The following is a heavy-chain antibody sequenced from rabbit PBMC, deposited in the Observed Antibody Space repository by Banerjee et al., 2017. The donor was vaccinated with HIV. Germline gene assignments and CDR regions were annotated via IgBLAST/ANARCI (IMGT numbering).Heavy chain of an antibody. Sequence: QEQLVESGGGLVQPGGSLKLSCKASGLDFSSYSMNWVRQAPGKGLEWIGYIDPVFGSTYYASWVNGRFTISKTSSTTVTLQMTSLTAADTATYFCARGYYSSGWGWDLWGPGTLVTVS. D-gene: IGHD4-1*01. CDR2: IDPVFGST. CDR1: GLDFSSYS. J-gene: IGHJ4*01. V-gene: IGHV1S39*01. CDR3: ARGYYSSGWGWDL.